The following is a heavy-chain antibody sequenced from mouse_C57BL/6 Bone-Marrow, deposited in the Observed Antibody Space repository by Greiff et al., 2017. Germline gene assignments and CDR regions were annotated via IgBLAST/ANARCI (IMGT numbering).Heavy chain of an antibody. J-gene: IGHJ4*01. CDR3: ARKGATDY. V-gene: IGHV1-76*01. Sequence: QVQLQQSGAELVRPGASVKLSCKASGYTFTDYYINWVKQRPGQGLEWIARIYPGSGNTYYNEKFKGKATLTAEKSSSTAYMQLSSLTSEDSAVYFCARKGATDYWGQGTSVTVSS. CDR2: IYPGSGNT. CDR1: GYTFTDYY.